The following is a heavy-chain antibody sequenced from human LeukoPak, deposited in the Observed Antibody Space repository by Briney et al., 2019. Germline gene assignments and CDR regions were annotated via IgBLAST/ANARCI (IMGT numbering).Heavy chain of an antibody. D-gene: IGHD1-1*01. CDR2: INPKSGGT. J-gene: IGHJ5*02. V-gene: IGHV1-2*06. CDR1: GYTFTDYY. CDR3: AAGSAKTGTAGFGP. Sequence: ASVKVSCKASGYTFTDYYLHWVRQAPGQGLEWMGRINPKSGGTNYAQKFQGRVTMTTDTSITTAYMELSRLTSDDTAVYYCAAGSAKTGTAGFGPLGQGNLVT.